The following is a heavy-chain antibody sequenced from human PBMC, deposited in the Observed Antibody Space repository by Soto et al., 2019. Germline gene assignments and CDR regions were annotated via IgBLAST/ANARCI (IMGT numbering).Heavy chain of an antibody. J-gene: IGHJ5*02. D-gene: IGHD6-19*01. Sequence: ASVKVSCKASGYTFTTYGITWVRQAPGQGLEWMGWISAYNGNTNYAQKLQGRVTMTTDTSTSTAYMELRSLRSDDTAVYYCAMINPSPWQVAGTGVGWFDPWGQGTLVTVSS. CDR3: AMINPSPWQVAGTGVGWFDP. V-gene: IGHV1-18*01. CDR2: ISAYNGNT. CDR1: GYTFTTYG.